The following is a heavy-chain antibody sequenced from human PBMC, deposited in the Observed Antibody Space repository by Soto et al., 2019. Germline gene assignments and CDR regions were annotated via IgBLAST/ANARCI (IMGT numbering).Heavy chain of an antibody. Sequence: QVQLQASGPGLVTPSGTLSLTCAVSGGSISSSNWWSWVRQPPGEGLEWIGDLYHSGSTNYTPSLKSRVTISVDKAKNQFSLKLSSVTAAATAVYYCARRVYGRDWFDPWGQGTLVTVSS. J-gene: IGHJ5*02. D-gene: IGHD6-13*01. CDR2: LYHSGST. CDR3: ARRVYGRDWFDP. V-gene: IGHV4-4*02. CDR1: GGSISSSNW.